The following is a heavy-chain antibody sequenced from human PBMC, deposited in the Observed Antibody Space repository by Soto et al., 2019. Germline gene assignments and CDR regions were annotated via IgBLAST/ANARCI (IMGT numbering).Heavy chain of an antibody. V-gene: IGHV3-15*01. CDR3: TTDFYGSGSYSFDY. CDR1: GFTFSNAW. Sequence: EVQLVESGGGLVKPGGSLRLSCAASGFTFSNAWMSWVRQAPGKGLEWVGRIKSKTDGGTTDYAAPVKGRFTISRDDSKNTLDLQMNSLKTEDTAVYYCTTDFYGSGSYSFDYWGQGTLVTVSS. D-gene: IGHD3-10*01. CDR2: IKSKTDGGTT. J-gene: IGHJ4*02.